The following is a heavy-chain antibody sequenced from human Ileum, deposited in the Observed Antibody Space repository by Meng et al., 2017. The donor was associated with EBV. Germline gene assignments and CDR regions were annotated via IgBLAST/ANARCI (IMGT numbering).Heavy chain of an antibody. J-gene: IGHJ1*01. D-gene: IGHD4-17*01. Sequence: EVKLVEPGGGLVQLGGSLRLSCAVSGLTFSSFWRHWVRQGPGKGLVWVSRINGDGTSTSYADSVKGRFTISRDNAKNTLYLQMNSLRAEDTAVYYCARVGDYAYKDWGQGTLVTVSS. CDR1: GLTFSSFW. CDR2: INGDGTST. CDR3: ARVGDYAYKD. V-gene: IGHV3-74*01.